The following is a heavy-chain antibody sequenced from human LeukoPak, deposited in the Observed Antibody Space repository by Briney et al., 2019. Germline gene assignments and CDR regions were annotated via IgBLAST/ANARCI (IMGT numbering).Heavy chain of an antibody. Sequence: GGSLRLSCAASGFTFSSYEMNWVRQVPGKGLEWVSYISSSGSTIYYADSVKGRFTISRDNAKNSLYLQMNSLRAEDTAVYYCARSGKAVAGRYYGMDVWGQGTTVTVSS. D-gene: IGHD6-19*01. CDR3: ARSGKAVAGRYYGMDV. J-gene: IGHJ6*02. CDR2: ISSSGSTI. CDR1: GFTFSSYE. V-gene: IGHV3-48*03.